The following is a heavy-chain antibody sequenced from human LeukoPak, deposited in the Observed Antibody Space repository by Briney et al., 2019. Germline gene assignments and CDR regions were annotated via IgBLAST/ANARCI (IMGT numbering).Heavy chain of an antibody. CDR1: GGSISSYY. CDR3: AREVCSGGTCQHGFDY. Sequence: PSETLSLTCTVSGGSISSYYWSWIRQPPGKGLEWIGRIYTTGSTNYNPSLKSRVTMSVDTSKNQFSLSLTSVPAADTAVYYCAREVCSGGTCQHGFDYWGQGTLVTVSS. CDR2: IYTTGST. J-gene: IGHJ4*02. V-gene: IGHV4-4*07. D-gene: IGHD2-15*01.